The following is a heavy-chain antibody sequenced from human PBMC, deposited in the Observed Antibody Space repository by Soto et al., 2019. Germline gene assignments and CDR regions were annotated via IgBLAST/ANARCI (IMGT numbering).Heavy chain of an antibody. V-gene: IGHV5-10-1*01. D-gene: IGHD4-17*01. Sequence: PVESLKISCKGAGYIFTNYWISCCLQMPVKVLEWMGRIDPSESYTTYSPSFQGHVTISADKSITTAYLQWSSLKASDTAMYYCARLWSTYSDYEPWGQGTLVTVSS. J-gene: IGHJ5*02. CDR1: GYIFTNYW. CDR2: IDPSESYT. CDR3: ARLWSTYSDYEP.